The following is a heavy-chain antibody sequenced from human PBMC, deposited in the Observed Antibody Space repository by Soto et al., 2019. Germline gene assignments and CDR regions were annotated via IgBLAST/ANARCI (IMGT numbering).Heavy chain of an antibody. J-gene: IGHJ6*02. Sequence: ASVKVSFKASGYTFTGYYMHWVRQAPGQGLEWMGWINPNSGGTNYAQKFQGRVTMTRDTSISTAYMELSRLRSDDTAVYYCAREGGSSYYYYGMDVWGQGTTVTVSS. CDR3: AREGGSSYYYYGMDV. CDR1: GYTFTGYY. D-gene: IGHD6-13*01. V-gene: IGHV1-2*02. CDR2: INPNSGGT.